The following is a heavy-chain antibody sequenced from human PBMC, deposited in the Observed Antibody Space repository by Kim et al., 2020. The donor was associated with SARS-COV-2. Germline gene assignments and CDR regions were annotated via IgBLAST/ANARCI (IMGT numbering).Heavy chain of an antibody. CDR2: IYYSGST. J-gene: IGHJ4*02. Sequence: SETLSLTCTVSGGSISSYYWSWIRQPPGKGLEWIGYIYYSGSTNYNPSLKSRVTISVDTSKNQFSLKLSSVTAADTAVYYCARESRSGSTVDYWGQGTLV. D-gene: IGHD3-10*01. CDR1: GGSISSYY. V-gene: IGHV4-59*13. CDR3: ARESRSGSTVDY.